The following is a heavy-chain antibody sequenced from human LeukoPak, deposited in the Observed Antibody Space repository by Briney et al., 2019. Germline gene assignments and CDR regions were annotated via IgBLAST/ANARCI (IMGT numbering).Heavy chain of an antibody. CDR1: GGSISSSSYY. J-gene: IGHJ5*02. CDR3: ARGGPMVRGVIPFDP. D-gene: IGHD3-10*01. Sequence: PSETLSLTCTVSGGSISSSSYYWGWIRQPPGKGLEWIGSIYYSGSTYYNPSLKSRVTISVDTSKNQFSLKLSSVTAADTAVYYCARGGPMVRGVIPFDPWGQGTLVTVSS. V-gene: IGHV4-39*07. CDR2: IYYSGST.